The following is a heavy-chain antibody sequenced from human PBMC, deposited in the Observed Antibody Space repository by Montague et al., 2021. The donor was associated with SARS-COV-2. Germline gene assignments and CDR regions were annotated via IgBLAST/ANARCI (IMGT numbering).Heavy chain of an antibody. Sequence: SETLSLTCSVSGDSISNYSWSWIRQSPGKGLEWIGYIYYSGSTNYNPSLTSRVTISVDTSKNQVSLKLTSVTAADTAAYYCARHLRVTTVTSHMYHYAMDVWGQGTTVTVS. V-gene: IGHV4-59*08. CDR1: GDSISNYS. CDR3: ARHLRVTTVTSHMYHYAMDV. CDR2: IYYSGST. D-gene: IGHD4-11*01. J-gene: IGHJ6*02.